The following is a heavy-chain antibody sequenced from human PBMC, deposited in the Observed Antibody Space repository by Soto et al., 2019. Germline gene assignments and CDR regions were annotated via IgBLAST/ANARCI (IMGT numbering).Heavy chain of an antibody. J-gene: IGHJ4*02. D-gene: IGHD3-10*01. Sequence: EVQLVESGGGLVQPGGSLRLSCAASGFTFSGSWMHWVRQAPGKGLVWVSRINGAGSGTSYADFVKGRFNISREDAKNTLFLQMNGLRAEDTAVYYCVRGIFGSGTANDYWGQGTLVTVSS. CDR3: VRGIFGSGTANDY. V-gene: IGHV3-74*01. CDR1: GFTFSGSW. CDR2: INGAGSGT.